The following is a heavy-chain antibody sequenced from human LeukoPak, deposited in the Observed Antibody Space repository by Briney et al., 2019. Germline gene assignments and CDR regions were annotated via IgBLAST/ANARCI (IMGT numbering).Heavy chain of an antibody. Sequence: GASVKVSCKASGYTFTSYDINWVRQATGQGLEWMGWMNPNSGNTGYAQKFQGRVTITRNTSISTAYMELSRLRSDDTAVYYCARDRQPGYYYYYYYMDVWGKGTTVTVSS. CDR2: MNPNSGNT. D-gene: IGHD5-18*01. V-gene: IGHV1-8*03. CDR1: GYTFTSYD. J-gene: IGHJ6*03. CDR3: ARDRQPGYYYYYYYMDV.